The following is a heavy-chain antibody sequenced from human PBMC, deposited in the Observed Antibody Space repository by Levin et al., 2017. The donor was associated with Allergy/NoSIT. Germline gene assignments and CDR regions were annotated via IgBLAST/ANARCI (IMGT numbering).Heavy chain of an antibody. V-gene: IGHV2-5*02. CDR1: GFSLTARGEA. Sequence: KVSGPTLVKPTQTLTLTCSFSGFSLTARGEAVGWIRQPPGKALEWLALIYWDDDKRYSPSLSTRLTISKDTSKNQVFLTMTKMDPADTATYYCAHRHIIMNQRLIITEWFDPWGQGTLVTVSS. J-gene: IGHJ5*02. CDR2: IYWDDDK. D-gene: IGHD3-10*01. CDR3: AHRHIIMNQRLIITEWFDP.